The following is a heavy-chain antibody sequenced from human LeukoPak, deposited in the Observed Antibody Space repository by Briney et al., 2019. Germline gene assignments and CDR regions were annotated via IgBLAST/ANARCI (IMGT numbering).Heavy chain of an antibody. D-gene: IGHD5-18*01. J-gene: IGHJ4*02. CDR2: IKQDGSEK. Sequence: GGSLRLSCAASGFTFSSYWMSWVRQAPGKGLEWVANIKQDGSEKYYVDSVKGRFTISRDNAKNSLYLQMNSLRAEDTAVYYCARVPGGGYSYGIFDYWGQGTLVTVSS. CDR3: ARVPGGGYSYGIFDY. CDR1: GFTFSSYW. V-gene: IGHV3-7*01.